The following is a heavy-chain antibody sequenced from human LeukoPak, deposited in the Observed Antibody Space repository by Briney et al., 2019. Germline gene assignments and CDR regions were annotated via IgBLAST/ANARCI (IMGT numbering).Heavy chain of an antibody. CDR2: MYYSGST. Sequence: PSETLSLTCTVSGVSISSDKYYWRWIRQRPGKGLEWIGYMYYSGSTSYNPSLKSRASISIDGPKNQFSLRLTSVTAADTAVYYCATPYCGTISCLDVFDVWGQGTTVSVSS. CDR3: ATPYCGTISCLDVFDV. D-gene: IGHD2-21*01. V-gene: IGHV4-31*03. J-gene: IGHJ3*01. CDR1: GVSISSDKYY.